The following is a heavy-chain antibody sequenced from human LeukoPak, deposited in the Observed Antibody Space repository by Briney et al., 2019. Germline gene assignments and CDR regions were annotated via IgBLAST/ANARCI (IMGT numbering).Heavy chain of an antibody. CDR3: ARDPDHGAIDF. V-gene: IGHV3-7*01. D-gene: IGHD3-10*01. J-gene: IGHJ4*02. CDR1: GFNFRAFW. CDR2: MNQDGSAK. Sequence: GGSLRLSCAASGFNFRAFWMNWVRQAPGKGLEWVADMNQDGSAKFYVDSVKGRFTVSRDNTENSVYLQMNSLRVDDTAIYYCARDPDHGAIDFWGQGALVTVSS.